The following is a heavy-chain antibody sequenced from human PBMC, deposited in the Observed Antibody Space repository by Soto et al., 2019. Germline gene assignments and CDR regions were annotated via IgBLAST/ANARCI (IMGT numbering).Heavy chain of an antibody. D-gene: IGHD2-21*02. J-gene: IGHJ6*02. V-gene: IGHV1-3*01. Sequence: QVQLVQSGAEVKKPGASVKVSCKASGYTFTSYAMHWVRQAPGQRLEWMGWINAGNGNTRYSQNFQGRVTITRDTSASTAYMELSGLRSEDTAVYYCAGVVTDYYGMDVWGQGTTVTVSS. CDR2: INAGNGNT. CDR3: AGVVTDYYGMDV. CDR1: GYTFTSYA.